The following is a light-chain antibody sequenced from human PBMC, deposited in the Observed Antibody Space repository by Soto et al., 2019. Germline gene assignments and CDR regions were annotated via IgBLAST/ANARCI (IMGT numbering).Light chain of an antibody. CDR3: QPASSFPPG. CDR2: AAS. J-gene: IGKJ3*01. CDR1: QDISSW. V-gene: IGKV1D-12*01. Sequence: DIQMTQSPSSVSAFVEDRVTITCRASQDISSWLAWYQQKPGKAPKLLIYAASTLQSGVPSRFSGSGSGTDFTLTISSLQPEDFATYYCQPASSFPPGFGPGTKVDIK.